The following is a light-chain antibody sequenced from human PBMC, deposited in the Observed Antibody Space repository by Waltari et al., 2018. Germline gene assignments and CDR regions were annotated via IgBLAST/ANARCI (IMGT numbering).Light chain of an antibody. Sequence: DVQMTQSPATLSASVVDRVTITCRASQSITDWLAWYQQKPGKAPKILIYKASTLESGVPSRFIGTRSGTEFTLTISNLQPDDFATYYCQQYTIYPLTFGGGTKVSI. CDR1: QSITDW. V-gene: IGKV1-5*03. J-gene: IGKJ4*01. CDR2: KAS. CDR3: QQYTIYPLT.